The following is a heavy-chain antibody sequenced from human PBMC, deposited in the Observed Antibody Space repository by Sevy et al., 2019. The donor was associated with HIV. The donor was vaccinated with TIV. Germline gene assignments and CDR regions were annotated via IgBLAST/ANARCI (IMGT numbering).Heavy chain of an antibody. D-gene: IGHD3-3*01. V-gene: IGHV1-2*02. CDR1: GYTFTGYY. J-gene: IGHJ3*02. CDR3: ARRGITIFGVVTQGAFDI. Sequence: ASVKVSCKASGYTFTGYYMHWVRQAPGQGLEWMGWINPNSGGTNYAQKFQGRVTMTRDTSIGTAYMELSRLRSDDTAVYYCARRGITIFGVVTQGAFDIWGQGTMVTVSS. CDR2: INPNSGGT.